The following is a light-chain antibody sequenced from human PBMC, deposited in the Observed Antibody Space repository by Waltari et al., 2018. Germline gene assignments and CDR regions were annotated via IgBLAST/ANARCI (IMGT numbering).Light chain of an antibody. CDR3: QTGGHGTWV. CDR1: SGHRSNV. J-gene: IGLJ3*02. CDR2: VNSDGSH. Sequence: QLVLTQSPSASASLGASVKLTCTLSSGHRSNVIAWHQQQPEKGPRYLMKVNSDGSHSKGDKIPDRFSGSSSGAEHYLTISSLQSEDEADYYWQTGGHGTWVFGGGTKLTVL. V-gene: IGLV4-69*01.